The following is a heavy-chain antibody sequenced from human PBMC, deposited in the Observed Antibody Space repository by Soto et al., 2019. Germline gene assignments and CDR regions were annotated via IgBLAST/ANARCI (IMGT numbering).Heavy chain of an antibody. CDR3: ARDFQDTGDYGDYYYYYGMDV. V-gene: IGHV4-34*01. CDR2: IYHSGST. D-gene: IGHD4-17*01. J-gene: IGHJ6*02. Sequence: SETLSLTCAVYGGSFSGYYWSWIRQPPGKGLEWIGEIYHSGSTNYNPSLKSRVTISVDKSKNQFSLKLSSVTAADTAVYYCARDFQDTGDYGDYYYYYGMDVWGQGTTVTVSS. CDR1: GGSFSGYY.